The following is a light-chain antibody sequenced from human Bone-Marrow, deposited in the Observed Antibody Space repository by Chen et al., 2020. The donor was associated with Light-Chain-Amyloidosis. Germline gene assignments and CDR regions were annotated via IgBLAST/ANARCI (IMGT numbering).Light chain of an antibody. V-gene: IGLV2-14*01. J-gene: IGLJ1*01. CDR1: SSDVGGDNH. CDR2: EVT. Sequence: QSALTQPASVSGSPGQSITISCPGTSSDVGGDNHVSWYQQHPDKAPKLMIYEVTNRPSWVPDRFSGSKSVNTASLTISGLQTEDEADYFCSSYTITNTLVFGSGTRVTVL. CDR3: SSYTITNTLV.